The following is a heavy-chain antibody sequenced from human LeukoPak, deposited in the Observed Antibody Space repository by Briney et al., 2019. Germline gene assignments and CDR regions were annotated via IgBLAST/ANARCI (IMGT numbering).Heavy chain of an antibody. CDR1: GFTFSSYS. CDR3: ARWTTSCYNY. J-gene: IGHJ4*02. V-gene: IGHV3-21*01. D-gene: IGHD2-2*02. Sequence: GGSLRLSCAASGFTFSSYSMTWVRQAPGKGLEWVSSISSSSSYIYYADSVKGRFTISRDNAKNSLYLQMNSLRAEDTAVYYCARWTTSCYNYWGQGTLVTVSS. CDR2: ISSSSSYI.